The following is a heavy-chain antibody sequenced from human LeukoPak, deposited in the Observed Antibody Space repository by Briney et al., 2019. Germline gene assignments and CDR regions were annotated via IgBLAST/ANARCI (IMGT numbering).Heavy chain of an antibody. Sequence: PGGSLRLSCAASGFTFSCYSMNWVRQAPGKGLEWVSYISSSGSTIYYADSVKGRFTISRDNAKNSLYLQMNSLRAEDTAVYYCAKSHGYSYGFDYWGQGTLVTVSS. CDR1: GFTFSCYS. CDR3: AKSHGYSYGFDY. J-gene: IGHJ4*02. V-gene: IGHV3-48*04. CDR2: ISSSGSTI. D-gene: IGHD5-18*01.